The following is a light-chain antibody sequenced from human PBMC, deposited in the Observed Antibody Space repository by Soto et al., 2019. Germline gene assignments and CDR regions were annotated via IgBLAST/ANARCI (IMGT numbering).Light chain of an antibody. J-gene: IGKJ1*01. V-gene: IGKV3-15*01. CDR1: QSVSSS. CDR2: DTS. CDR3: QQYVHWPPGT. Sequence: EIVVTQSPATLSVSPGERVTLSSRASQSVSSSLAWYQQRPGQAPRLLIYDTSTRAPGIAARFSGSGSGTEFTLTISSLQSEDVAVYYCQQYVHWPPGTFGQGTKVDIK.